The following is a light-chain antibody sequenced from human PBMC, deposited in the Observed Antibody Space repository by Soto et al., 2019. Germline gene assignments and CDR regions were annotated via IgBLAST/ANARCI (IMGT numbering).Light chain of an antibody. Sequence: RVFWKSPVTLYVSKGERSALTCRASQRASSKLAWSQRRTGHAPRILIYGASTRATGVPDQFTGSGSGTECQLTISSPQSENYAVYSCQQYNYWTFRQGTKVDI. V-gene: IGKV3D-15*01. CDR2: GAS. CDR3: QQYNYWT. J-gene: IGKJ1*01. CDR1: QRASSK.